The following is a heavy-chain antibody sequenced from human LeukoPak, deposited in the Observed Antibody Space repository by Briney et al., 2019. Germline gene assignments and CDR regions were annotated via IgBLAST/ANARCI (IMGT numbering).Heavy chain of an antibody. D-gene: IGHD6-19*01. Sequence: PSETLSLTCTVSGGSISSYYWSWIRQPPGKGLEWIGYIYYSGSTNYNPSLKSRVTISVDTSKTQFSLKLSSVTAADTAVYYCAREVAGTYAFDIWGQGTMVTVSS. J-gene: IGHJ3*02. CDR3: AREVAGTYAFDI. CDR1: GGSISSYY. CDR2: IYYSGST. V-gene: IGHV4-59*01.